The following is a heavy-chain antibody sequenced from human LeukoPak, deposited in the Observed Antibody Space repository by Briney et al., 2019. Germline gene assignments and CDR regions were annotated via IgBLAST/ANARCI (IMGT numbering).Heavy chain of an antibody. V-gene: IGHV3-30*14. D-gene: IGHD1-26*01. J-gene: IGHJ6*02. CDR1: GFTFSRYA. CDR2: ISYDGSTQ. CDR3: ARVFGSYDYYGMDV. Sequence: AGGSLRLSCAASGFTFSRYAMHWVRQAPGKGLEWVAVISYDGSTQYYADSVKGRFTISRDNSKNTLYLQMNSLRAEDTAVYYCARVFGSYDYYGMDVWGQGTTVTVSS.